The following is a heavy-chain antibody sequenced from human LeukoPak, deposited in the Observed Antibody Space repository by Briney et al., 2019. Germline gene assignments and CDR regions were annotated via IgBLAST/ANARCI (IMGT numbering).Heavy chain of an antibody. D-gene: IGHD3-10*01. CDR2: INPNSGGT. Sequence: GASVKVSCKASGYTFTGYYMHWVRQAPGQGLEWMGWINPNSGGTNYAQKFQGRVTMTRDTSISTAYMELSRLRSDDTAVYYCARALESHYYGSGSYDYWGQGTLVTVSS. V-gene: IGHV1-2*02. J-gene: IGHJ4*02. CDR1: GYTFTGYY. CDR3: ARALESHYYGSGSYDY.